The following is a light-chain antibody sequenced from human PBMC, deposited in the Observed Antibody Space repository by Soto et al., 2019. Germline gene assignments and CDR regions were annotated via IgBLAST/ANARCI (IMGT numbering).Light chain of an antibody. CDR3: QQSYSTPPFT. CDR2: ASS. V-gene: IGKV1-39*01. CDR1: QTISAY. J-gene: IGKJ2*01. Sequence: DIQMTQSPSSLSASVGDRVTITCRASQTISAYLNWYQQKPGRAPKLLIYASSSLPSGVPSRFSGSGSGTDFTLTISSLQPEDFATYYCQQSYSTPPFTFGQGTKLEI.